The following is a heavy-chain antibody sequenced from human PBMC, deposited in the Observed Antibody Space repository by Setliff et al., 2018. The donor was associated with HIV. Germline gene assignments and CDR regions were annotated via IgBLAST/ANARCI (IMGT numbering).Heavy chain of an antibody. CDR2: IYTTGST. CDR1: VDFISSYY. J-gene: IGHJ4*02. D-gene: IGHD6-6*01. CDR3: ARHVGYSSSSLDY. Sequence: SETLSLTCTVSVDFISSYYWSWIRKPPGKGLEWIGYIYTTGSTNYNPSLKSRVTISLDTSKNQFSLKLSSVSAADTAMYYCARHVGYSSSSLDYWGQGTLVTVSS. V-gene: IGHV4-59*08.